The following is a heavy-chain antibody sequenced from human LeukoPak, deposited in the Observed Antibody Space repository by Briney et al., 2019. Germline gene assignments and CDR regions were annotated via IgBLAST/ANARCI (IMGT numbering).Heavy chain of an antibody. Sequence: PGGSLRLSCAASGFTFSSYWMSWVRQAPGKGLEWVANINQDGSEKYYVDSVKGRFTISRVNAKNSLYLQMNSLRAEDTAVYYCARDHKRYGMDVWGQGTTVTVSS. CDR1: GFTFSSYW. V-gene: IGHV3-7*01. CDR2: INQDGSEK. J-gene: IGHJ6*02. CDR3: ARDHKRYGMDV.